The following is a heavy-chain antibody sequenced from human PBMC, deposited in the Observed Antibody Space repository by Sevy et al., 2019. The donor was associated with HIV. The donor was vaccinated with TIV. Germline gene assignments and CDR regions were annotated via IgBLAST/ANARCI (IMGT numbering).Heavy chain of an antibody. CDR3: ASSRDYYDNSGPNFDF. V-gene: IGHV1-24*01. D-gene: IGHD3-22*01. J-gene: IGHJ4*02. CDR2: FEPEDGET. CDR1: GYTLTQLS. Sequence: ASVKVSCKVSGYTLTQLSMHWVRQAPGKGLEWMGGFEPEDGETLHSQNFQGRVTLTEDTSTDTAYMELSSLRSEDTAVYYSASSRDYYDNSGPNFDFWGQGTLVTVSS.